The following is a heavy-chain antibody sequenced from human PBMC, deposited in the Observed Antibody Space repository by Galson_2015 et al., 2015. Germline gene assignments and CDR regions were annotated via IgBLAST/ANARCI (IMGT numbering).Heavy chain of an antibody. J-gene: IGHJ3*02. CDR3: AREVPHYSSSSQGAFDI. CDR1: GYTFTGYY. D-gene: IGHD6-6*01. V-gene: IGHV1-2*04. CDR2: INPNSGGT. Sequence: SVKVSCKASGYTFTGYYMHWVRQAPGQGLEWMGWINPNSGGTNYAQKFQGWVTMTRDTSISTAYMELSRLRSDDTAVYYCAREVPHYSSSSQGAFDIWGQGTMVTVSS.